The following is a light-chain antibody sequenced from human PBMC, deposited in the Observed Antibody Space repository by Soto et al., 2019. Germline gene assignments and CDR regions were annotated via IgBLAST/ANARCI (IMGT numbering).Light chain of an antibody. CDR3: QQYGSSPWT. J-gene: IGKJ1*01. Sequence: EIVLTQSPGTRSLYTGERATLSCRAIQSVISSYLAWYQQKPGQAPRLLIYGASSRATGIPDRFSGSGSGTDFTLTISRLEPEDFAVYYCQQYGSSPWTFGQGTMVDIK. CDR2: GAS. V-gene: IGKV3-20*01. CDR1: QSVISSY.